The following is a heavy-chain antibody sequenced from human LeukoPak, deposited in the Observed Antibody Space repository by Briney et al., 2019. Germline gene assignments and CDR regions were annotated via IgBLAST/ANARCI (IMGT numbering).Heavy chain of an antibody. Sequence: SETLSLTCTVSGGSISSYYWSWIRQPPGKGLEWIGYIYYSGSTNYNPSLKSRVTISVDTSKNQFSLKLSSVTAADTAVYYCARLRRDGYQFDYWGRGTLVTVSS. D-gene: IGHD5-24*01. J-gene: IGHJ4*02. V-gene: IGHV4-59*08. CDR1: GGSISSYY. CDR3: ARLRRDGYQFDY. CDR2: IYYSGST.